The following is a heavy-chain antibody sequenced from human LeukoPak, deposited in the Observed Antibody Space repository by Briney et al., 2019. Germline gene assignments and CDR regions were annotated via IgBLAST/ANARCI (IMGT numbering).Heavy chain of an antibody. J-gene: IGHJ4*02. CDR1: GFTFSFYA. D-gene: IGHD2-21*02. CDR2: IISNGGST. V-gene: IGHV3-64D*06. Sequence: PGGSLRLFCSASGFTFSFYAIHWVRQAPGKGLEYVSTIISNGGSTYYADSVKGRFTISRDNSKNTVSLQMSSLRAEDTALYYCVKDGLAFCGGDCYSYFDYWGQGTLVTVSS. CDR3: VKDGLAFCGGDCYSYFDY.